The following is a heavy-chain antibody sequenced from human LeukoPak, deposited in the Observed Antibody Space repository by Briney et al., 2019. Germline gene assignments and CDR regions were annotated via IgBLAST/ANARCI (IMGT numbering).Heavy chain of an antibody. CDR2: INPNGGGT. CDR1: GYTFTGYY. J-gene: IGHJ4*02. Sequence: ASVKVSCKASGYTFTGYYMHWVRQAPGQGLEWMGWINPNGGGTNYAQKFQGRVTMTRDTSISTAYMELSRLRSDDTAVYYCARDTRGYSGYDSDWGQGTLVTVSS. CDR3: ARDTRGYSGYDSD. D-gene: IGHD5-12*01. V-gene: IGHV1-2*02.